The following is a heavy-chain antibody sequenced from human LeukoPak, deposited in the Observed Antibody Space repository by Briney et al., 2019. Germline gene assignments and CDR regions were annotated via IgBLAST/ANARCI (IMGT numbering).Heavy chain of an antibody. CDR2: IKEDGSEQ. V-gene: IGHV3-7*01. D-gene: IGHD1-14*01. CDR3: ARDSFETDIDC. J-gene: IGHJ4*02. Sequence: GGSLRLSCAVSGFTFRTYWMRWVRQAPGKGLEWVANIKEDGSEQYYVNSLKGRFTISRDNVKNSLYLQMNSLRVEDSAVYYCARDSFETDIDCWGQGTLVTVSS. CDR1: GFTFRTYW.